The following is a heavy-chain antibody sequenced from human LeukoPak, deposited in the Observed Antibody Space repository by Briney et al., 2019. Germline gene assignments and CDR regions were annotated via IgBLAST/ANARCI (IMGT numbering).Heavy chain of an antibody. CDR1: GFTFSSYD. D-gene: IGHD5-24*01. CDR2: IGTAGDP. Sequence: PGGSLRLSCAASGFTFSSYDMHWVRQATGKGLEWVSAIGTAGDPYYPGSVKGRFTISREDAKNSLYLQMNSLRAGDTAVYYCARARRMAEFDYWGQGTLVTVSS. CDR3: ARARRMAEFDY. J-gene: IGHJ4*02. V-gene: IGHV3-13*05.